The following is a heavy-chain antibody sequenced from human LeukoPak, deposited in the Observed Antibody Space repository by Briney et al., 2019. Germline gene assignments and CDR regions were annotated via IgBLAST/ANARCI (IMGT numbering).Heavy chain of an antibody. V-gene: IGHV3-30-3*01. CDR2: ISYDGSNK. CDR3: ARGGYSSSWYVDY. J-gene: IGHJ4*02. Sequence: PGRSLRLSCAASGFTFSSYAMHWVRQAPGKGLEWVAVISYDGSNKYYADSVKGRFTISRDNSKNTLYLQMNSLRAEDTAVYYCARGGYSSSWYVDYWGQGTLVTVSS. CDR1: GFTFSSYA. D-gene: IGHD6-13*01.